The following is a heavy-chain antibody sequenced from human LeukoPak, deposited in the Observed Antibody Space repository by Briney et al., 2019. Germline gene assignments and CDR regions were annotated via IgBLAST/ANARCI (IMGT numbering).Heavy chain of an antibody. D-gene: IGHD3-22*01. CDR1: GDTFSSYA. CDR3: ASSSGYLHDAFDI. Sequence: SVKVSCKASGDTFSSYAISWGRQAPGQGLEWMGGIIPIFGTANYAQKFQGRVTITTDESTSTAYMELSSLRSEDTAVYYCASSSGYLHDAFDIWGQGTMVTVSS. J-gene: IGHJ3*02. CDR2: IIPIFGTA. V-gene: IGHV1-69*05.